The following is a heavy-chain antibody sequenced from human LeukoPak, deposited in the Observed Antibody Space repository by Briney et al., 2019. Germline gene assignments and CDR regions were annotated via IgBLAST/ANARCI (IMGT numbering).Heavy chain of an antibody. CDR1: GFALKSYS. D-gene: IGHD2-8*02. CDR2: ISSTSAYI. J-gene: IGHJ5*01. V-gene: IGHV3-21*01. CDR3: ARVAVSGPTGWFDS. Sequence: GGSLRLSCGGSGFALKSYSLTWVRQAPGKGLEWVSSISSTSAYIHYADSVKGRFTISRDNVDNVVYLEMNGLRAEDTATYYCARVAVSGPTGWFDSWGQVTLVIVSS.